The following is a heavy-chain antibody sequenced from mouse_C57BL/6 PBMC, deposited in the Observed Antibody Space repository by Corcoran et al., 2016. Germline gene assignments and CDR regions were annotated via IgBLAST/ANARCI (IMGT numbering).Heavy chain of an antibody. CDR2: IFPGSGST. CDR3: AMIYDGYLAWFAY. V-gene: IGHV1-75*01. J-gene: IGHJ3*01. Sequence: QVQLQQSGPELVKPGASVKISCKASGYTFTDYYITWVKQRPGQGLEWIGWIFPGSGSTYYNEKFKGKATLTVDKSSSTAYMLLSSLTSEDSAVYFCAMIYDGYLAWFAYWGQGTLVTVSA. CDR1: GYTFTDYY. D-gene: IGHD2-3*01.